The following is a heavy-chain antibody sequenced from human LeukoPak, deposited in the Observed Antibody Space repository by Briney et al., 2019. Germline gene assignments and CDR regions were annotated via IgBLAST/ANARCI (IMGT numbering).Heavy chain of an antibody. J-gene: IGHJ4*02. CDR1: GYTFTNEP. D-gene: IGHD5-18*01. CDR3: GRDPKLGIRGYTYGYIDF. V-gene: IGHV7-4-1*02. CDR2: INTNTGNP. Sequence: ASVKVSCKSYGYTFTNEPLNWVRQAPGQGLEWMGWINTNTGNPTYAQGFFTGRYVFSLDTSVNTAYLQITGLKADDTAVYYCGRDPKLGIRGYTYGYIDFWGQGTLVTVAS.